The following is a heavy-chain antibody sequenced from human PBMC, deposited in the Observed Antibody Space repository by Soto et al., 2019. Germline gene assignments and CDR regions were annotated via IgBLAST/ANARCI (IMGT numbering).Heavy chain of an antibody. D-gene: IGHD3-3*01. V-gene: IGHV1-18*01. J-gene: IGHJ6*02. CDR2: ISAFNGNT. CDR3: ASKSSGYYNYGMDV. Sequence: ASVKVSCKASGYTFTSYGISWVRQAPGQGLEWMGWISAFNGNTNYAQKFQGRVTITTDKSTSTAYMELRSLRSEDTAVYYCASKSSGYYNYGMDVWGQGTTVTVSS. CDR1: GYTFTSYG.